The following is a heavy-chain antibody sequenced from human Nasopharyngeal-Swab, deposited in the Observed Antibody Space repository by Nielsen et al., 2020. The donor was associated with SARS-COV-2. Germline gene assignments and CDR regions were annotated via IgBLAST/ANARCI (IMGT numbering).Heavy chain of an antibody. CDR1: GVTFDDYA. D-gene: IGHD1-26*01. CDR2: ISWNSGSI. J-gene: IGHJ4*02. V-gene: IGHV3-9*01. Sequence: SLMISCAAPGVTFDDYAMHWVRQAPGKGLEWVSGISWNSGSIGYADSVKGRFTISRDNAKNSLYLQMNSLRAEDTALYYCATGELIDYWGQGTLVTVSS. CDR3: ATGELIDY.